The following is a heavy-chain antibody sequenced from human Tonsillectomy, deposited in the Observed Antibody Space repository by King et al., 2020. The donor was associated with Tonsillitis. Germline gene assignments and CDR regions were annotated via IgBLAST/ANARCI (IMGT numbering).Heavy chain of an antibody. D-gene: IGHD3-22*01. V-gene: IGHV3-23*03. CDR1: GFTFSSYA. Sequence: VQLVESGGGLVQPGGSLRLSCAASGFTFSSYAKSWVRQAPGKGLEWVSVIYSGGSSTYYADSVKGRFTISRDNSKNTLYLQMNSLRAEDTAVYYCAKDAHKYYYDSSGYYPDDAFDIWGQGTMVTVSS. CDR3: AKDAHKYYYDSSGYYPDDAFDI. J-gene: IGHJ3*02. CDR2: IYSGGSST.